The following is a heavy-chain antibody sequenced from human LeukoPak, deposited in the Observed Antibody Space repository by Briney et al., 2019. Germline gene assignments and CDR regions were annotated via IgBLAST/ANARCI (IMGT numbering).Heavy chain of an antibody. Sequence: GGSLRLSCAASGFTLSSSAMHWVRQAPGKGLEWVSVIWYDGSSKYYADSVKGRFTISRDISKNTLYLQMNSLRAEDTAMYYCVRDVRGSTNRFDPWGQGTLVTVSS. J-gene: IGHJ5*02. CDR3: VRDVRGSTNRFDP. D-gene: IGHD3-10*02. CDR2: IWYDGSSK. CDR1: GFTLSSSA. V-gene: IGHV3-33*01.